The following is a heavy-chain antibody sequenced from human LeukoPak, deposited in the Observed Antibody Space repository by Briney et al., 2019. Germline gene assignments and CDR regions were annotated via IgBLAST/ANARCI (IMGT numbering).Heavy chain of an antibody. J-gene: IGHJ4*02. Sequence: GSLSLSCAASGFTFSSYAMSWVRQAPGKGLEWVSAINGSGGGTYYAASVKGRFTISGDNSKNTLYLQMNSLRAEDTAVYYCAKDGYSSGWYFGYFFDYWGQGTLVTVSS. CDR2: INGSGGGT. CDR3: AKDGYSSGWYFGYFFDY. CDR1: GFTFSSYA. D-gene: IGHD6-19*01. V-gene: IGHV3-23*01.